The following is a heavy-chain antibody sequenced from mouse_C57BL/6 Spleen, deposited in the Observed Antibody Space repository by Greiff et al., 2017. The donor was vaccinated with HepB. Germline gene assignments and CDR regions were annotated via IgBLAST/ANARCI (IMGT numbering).Heavy chain of an antibody. Sequence: EVQLQQSGPVLVKPGASVKMSCKASGYTFTDYYMNWVKQSHGKSLEWIGVINPYNGGTSYNQKFKGKATLTVDKSSSTAYMELNSLTSEDSAVYYCARWYYSNPIWFAYWGQGTLVTVSA. D-gene: IGHD2-5*01. V-gene: IGHV1-19*01. CDR3: ARWYYSNPIWFAY. CDR1: GYTFTDYY. CDR2: INPYNGGT. J-gene: IGHJ3*01.